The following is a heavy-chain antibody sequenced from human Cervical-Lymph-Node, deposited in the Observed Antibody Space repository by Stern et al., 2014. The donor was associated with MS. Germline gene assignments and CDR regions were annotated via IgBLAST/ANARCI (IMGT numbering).Heavy chain of an antibody. Sequence: QVQLQESGPGLVKPSETLSLTCAVSGDSISSYTHYWAWIRQPPGKGLEWIRSVYYSGATYYNPSHKSPVTIPVDTPKNPFSLGLNSVTAADTAVYYCAKHACTGAACPFDLWGQGTLVTVSS. CDR2: VYYSGAT. CDR1: GDSISSYTHY. D-gene: IGHD2-8*02. CDR3: AKHACTGAACPFDL. V-gene: IGHV4-39*01. J-gene: IGHJ4*02.